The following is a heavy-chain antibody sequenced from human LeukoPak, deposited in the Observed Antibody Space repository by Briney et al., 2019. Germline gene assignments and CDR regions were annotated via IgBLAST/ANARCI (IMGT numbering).Heavy chain of an antibody. D-gene: IGHD2-15*01. CDR1: GYSFTSYW. V-gene: IGHV5-51*01. Sequence: KPGESLKISCKGSGYSFTSYWIGWVRQTPGKGLEWMGIIYPGDSDTRYSPSFQGQVTISADKSNGTAYLQWSSLKASDTAMYYCARHGSGYCSGGSCYSAKGEFDPWGQGTLVTVSS. CDR3: ARHGSGYCSGGSCYSAKGEFDP. CDR2: IYPGDSDT. J-gene: IGHJ5*02.